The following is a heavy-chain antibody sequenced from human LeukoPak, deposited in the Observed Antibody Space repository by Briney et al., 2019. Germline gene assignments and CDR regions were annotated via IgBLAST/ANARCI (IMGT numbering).Heavy chain of an antibody. CDR2: ISYDGSNK. Sequence: PGGSLRLSCAVSGFTFSSYGMHWVRQAPGKVLEWVSIISYDGSNKYYADSVKGRFTIFRDNSKNTLYLQMNSLRAEDTAVYYCAKAGITMIVVPSWGIDYWGQGTLVTVSS. J-gene: IGHJ4*02. V-gene: IGHV3-30*18. D-gene: IGHD3-22*01. CDR1: GFTFSSYG. CDR3: AKAGITMIVVPSWGIDY.